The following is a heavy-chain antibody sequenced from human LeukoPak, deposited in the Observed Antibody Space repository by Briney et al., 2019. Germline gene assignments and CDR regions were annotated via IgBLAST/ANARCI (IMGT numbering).Heavy chain of an antibody. CDR3: ARDRDLMYYDILTGYGGDYYYYGMDV. D-gene: IGHD3-9*01. V-gene: IGHV1-69*04. CDR2: IIPNLGIA. Sequence: SVKVSCKASGGTFSSYAISWVRQAPGQGLEWMGRIIPNLGIANYAQKFQGRVTITADKSTSTAYMELSSLRSEDTAVYYCARDRDLMYYDILTGYGGDYYYYGMDVWGQGTTVTVSS. J-gene: IGHJ6*02. CDR1: GGTFSSYA.